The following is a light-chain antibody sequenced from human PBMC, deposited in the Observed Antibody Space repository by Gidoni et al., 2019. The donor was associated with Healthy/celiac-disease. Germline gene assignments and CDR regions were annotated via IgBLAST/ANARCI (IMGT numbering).Light chain of an antibody. V-gene: IGKV3-11*01. CDR2: DAS. Sequence: EIVLTQSPATLSLSPGERATLSCRASQSVSSYLAWYQLKPGQAPRLLIYDASNRATGIPARFSGSGSGTDFTLTISSLEPEDFAVYYCHQRSNSWTFGQGTKVEIK. CDR3: HQRSNSWT. J-gene: IGKJ1*01. CDR1: QSVSSY.